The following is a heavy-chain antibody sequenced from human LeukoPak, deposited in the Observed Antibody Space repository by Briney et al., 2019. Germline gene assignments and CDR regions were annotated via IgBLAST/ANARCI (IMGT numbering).Heavy chain of an antibody. V-gene: IGHV1-2*02. J-gene: IGHJ6*03. CDR2: INPDSGGT. CDR3: ARGGLRVMVYRLYYMDV. Sequence: GATVKVSCKASGYTFTGYYMHWVRQAPGHGLGWMGWINPDSGGTNYAQKFQGRVTMTRDTSISTACMELTRLRSDDTAVYYCARGGLRVMVYRLYYMDVWGKGTTVTVSS. CDR1: GYTFTGYY. D-gene: IGHD2-8*01.